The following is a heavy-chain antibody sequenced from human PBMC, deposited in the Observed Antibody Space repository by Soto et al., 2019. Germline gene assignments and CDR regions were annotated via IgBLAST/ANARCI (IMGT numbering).Heavy chain of an antibody. V-gene: IGHV4-59*01. CDR2: IYYSGST. Sequence: QVQLQESGPGLVKPSETLSLTCTVSGGSISSYYWSWIRQPPGKGLEWIGYIYYSGSTNYNPSLQSRVTISVDTSKNQFSLKLSSVTAADTAVYYCARGGQQLVPWFDPWGQGTPGTVSS. D-gene: IGHD6-13*01. CDR3: ARGGQQLVPWFDP. CDR1: GGSISSYY. J-gene: IGHJ5*02.